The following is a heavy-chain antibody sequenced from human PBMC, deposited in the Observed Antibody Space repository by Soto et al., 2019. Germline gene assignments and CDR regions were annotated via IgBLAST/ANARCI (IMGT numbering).Heavy chain of an antibody. Sequence: QVQLVESGGGVVQPGRSLRLSCAASGFTFSSYAMHWVRQAPGKGLEWVAVVSHDGSNKYYADSVKGRFTISRDNSKNTLYLQMNRLRAEDTARYYCARDPDYHFWSGFDYVGQGTLVTVSS. CDR3: ARDPDYHFWSGFDY. J-gene: IGHJ4*02. D-gene: IGHD3-3*01. CDR2: VSHDGSNK. CDR1: GFTFSSYA. V-gene: IGHV3-30-3*01.